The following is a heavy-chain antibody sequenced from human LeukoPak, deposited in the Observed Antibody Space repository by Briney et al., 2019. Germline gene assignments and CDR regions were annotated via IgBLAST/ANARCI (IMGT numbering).Heavy chain of an antibody. J-gene: IGHJ4*02. Sequence: GASVKVSCKASGGTFSSYAISWVRQAPGQGPEWTGGIIPIFGTANYAQKFQGRVTITADESTSTAYMELSSLRSEDTAVYYCARQLKARPSVVVPAATLGYWGQGTLVTVSS. CDR2: IIPIFGTA. CDR3: ARQLKARPSVVVPAATLGY. V-gene: IGHV1-69*13. CDR1: GGTFSSYA. D-gene: IGHD2-2*01.